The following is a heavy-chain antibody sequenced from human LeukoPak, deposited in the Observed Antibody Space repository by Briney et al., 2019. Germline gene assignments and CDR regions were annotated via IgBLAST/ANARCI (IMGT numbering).Heavy chain of an antibody. J-gene: IGHJ4*02. CDR1: GDSISSRNW. Sequence: PSETLSLTCAVSGDSISSRNWWSWVRQPPGKGLDWIGEISHGGSTKYNPSLKNRVTISKDNFKDEFSLRLNSVTAADTAVYFCTRSGGWWSLDYWGQGAWSPSPQ. CDR3: TRSGGWWSLDY. CDR2: ISHGGST. V-gene: IGHV4-4*02. D-gene: IGHD2-8*02.